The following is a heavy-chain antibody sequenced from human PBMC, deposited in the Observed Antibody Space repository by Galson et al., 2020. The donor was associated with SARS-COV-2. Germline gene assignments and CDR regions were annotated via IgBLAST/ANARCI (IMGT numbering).Heavy chain of an antibody. CDR3: ASGYSSGWYVNWYFDL. CDR2: ISYAGSNK. J-gene: IGHJ2*01. CDR1: GFTFSSYA. V-gene: IGHV3-30*04. D-gene: IGHD6-19*01. Sequence: GGSLRLSCAASGFTFSSYAMHWVRQAPGKGLEWVAVISYAGSNKYYADSVKGRFTISRDNSKNTLYLQMNSLRAEDTAVYYCASGYSSGWYVNWYFDLWGRGTLVTVSS.